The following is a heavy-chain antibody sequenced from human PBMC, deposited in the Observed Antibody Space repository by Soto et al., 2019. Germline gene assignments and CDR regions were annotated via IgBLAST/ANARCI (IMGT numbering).Heavy chain of an antibody. V-gene: IGHV3-23*01. J-gene: IGHJ6*03. Sequence: GGSLRLSCAASGFTFSSYAMSWVRQAPGKGLEWVSAISGSGGSTYYADSVKGRFTISRDNSKNTLYLQMNSLRAEDTAVYYCAKDQGSRHYYYYMDVWGKGTTVTVSS. D-gene: IGHD2-15*01. CDR1: GFTFSSYA. CDR3: AKDQGSRHYYYYMDV. CDR2: ISGSGGST.